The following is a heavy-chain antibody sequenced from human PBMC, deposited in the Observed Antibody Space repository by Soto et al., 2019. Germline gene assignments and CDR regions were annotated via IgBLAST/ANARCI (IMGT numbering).Heavy chain of an antibody. V-gene: IGHV4-38-2*01. CDR1: GFFISSGNY. CDR3: ARARWYDAFDV. D-gene: IGHD2-15*01. J-gene: IGHJ3*01. CDR2: IFHGGNT. Sequence: SETLSLTCAVSGFFISSGNYWGWIRKPPGKGLEWIGSIFHGGNTYYNPSLKSRVTISVDMSKNQFSLKLNSVTAADTAVCYCARARWYDAFDVWGQGTVVTVSS.